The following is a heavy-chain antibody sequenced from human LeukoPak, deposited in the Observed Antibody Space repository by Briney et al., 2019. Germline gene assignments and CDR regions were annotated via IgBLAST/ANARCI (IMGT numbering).Heavy chain of an antibody. CDR3: ARELVVHS. D-gene: IGHD3-10*02. Sequence: GGSLRLSCAASGFTFSNYWLTWVRQAPGQGLEWVANIKQDGSEKHYVDSVKGRFTISRDNAKNSLYLQMNSLRAEDTAVYYCARELVVHSWGQGTLVTVSS. CDR1: GFTFSNYW. V-gene: IGHV3-7*01. J-gene: IGHJ4*02. CDR2: IKQDGSEK.